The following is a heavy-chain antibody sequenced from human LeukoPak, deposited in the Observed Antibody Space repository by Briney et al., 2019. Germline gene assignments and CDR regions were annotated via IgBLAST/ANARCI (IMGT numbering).Heavy chain of an antibody. Sequence: ASVKVSCTASGYTFTSYDINWVRQATGQGLEWMGWMNPNSGNTGYAQKFQGRVTMTRNTSISTAYMELSSLRPEDTAVYYCARGRITMVRGVNWFDPWGQGTLVTVSS. CDR3: ARGRITMVRGVNWFDP. CDR1: GYTFTSYD. D-gene: IGHD3-10*01. CDR2: MNPNSGNT. J-gene: IGHJ5*02. V-gene: IGHV1-8*01.